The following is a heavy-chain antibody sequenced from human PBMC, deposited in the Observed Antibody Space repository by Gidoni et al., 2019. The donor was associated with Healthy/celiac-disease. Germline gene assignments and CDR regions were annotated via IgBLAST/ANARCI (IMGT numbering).Heavy chain of an antibody. CDR2: VGSKTYGGTT. CDR3: TRGRTRGSSWSDY. V-gene: IGHV3-49*05. CDR1: GFTFGDYA. Sequence: EVQLVESGGGLVKPGRSLRLSCTASGFTFGDYAMSWFRQATGKGLEWVGFVGSKTYGGTTEYAASVKGRFTISREDSKSIAYLQMNSLKTEDTAVYYCTRGRTRGSSWSDYWGQGTLVTVSS. D-gene: IGHD6-13*01. J-gene: IGHJ4*02.